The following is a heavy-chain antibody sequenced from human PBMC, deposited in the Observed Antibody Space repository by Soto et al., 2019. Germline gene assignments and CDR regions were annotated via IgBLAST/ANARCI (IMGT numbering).Heavy chain of an antibody. CDR2: IYHSGST. J-gene: IGHJ6*02. CDR3: ARDTRYYYGSGTKRSGGSYGMDV. CDR1: GGSISRSNW. Sequence: SETLSLTCAVSGGSISRSNWWSWVRQPPGKGLEWIGEIYHSGSTNYNPSLKSRVTISVDKSKNQFSLKLSSVTAADTAVYYCARDTRYYYGSGTKRSGGSYGMDVWGQGTTVTVSS. D-gene: IGHD3-10*01. V-gene: IGHV4-4*02.